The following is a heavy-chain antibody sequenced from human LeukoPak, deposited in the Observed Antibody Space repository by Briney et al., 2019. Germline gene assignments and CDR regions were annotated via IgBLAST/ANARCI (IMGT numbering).Heavy chain of an antibody. D-gene: IGHD2-2*02. V-gene: IGHV3-7*01. CDR1: GFTFSSYW. CDR2: IKQDGSEK. Sequence: GSLRLSCAASGFTFSSYWMSWVCQAPGKGLEWVANIKQDGSEKYYVDSVKGRFTISRDNAKNSLYLQMNSLRAEDTAVYYCARLLYGFNWFDPWGQGTLVTVSS. CDR3: ARLLYGFNWFDP. J-gene: IGHJ5*02.